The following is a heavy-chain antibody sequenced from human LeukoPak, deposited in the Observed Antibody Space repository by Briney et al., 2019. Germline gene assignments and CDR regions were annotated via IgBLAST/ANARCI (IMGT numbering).Heavy chain of an antibody. CDR1: GFTFSSYW. V-gene: IGHV3-7*01. D-gene: IGHD3-9*01. J-gene: IGHJ3*02. CDR2: IKQDGSEK. Sequence: GGPLRLSCAASGFTFSSYWMSWVRQAPGKGLEWVANIKQDGSEKYYVDSVKGRFTISRDNAKNSLYLQMNSLRAEDTAVYYCARVYLYYDILTGYLEAFDIWGQGTMVTVSS. CDR3: ARVYLYYDILTGYLEAFDI.